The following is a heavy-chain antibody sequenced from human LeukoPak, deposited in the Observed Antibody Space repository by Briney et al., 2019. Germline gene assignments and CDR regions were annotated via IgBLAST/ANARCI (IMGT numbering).Heavy chain of an antibody. V-gene: IGHV3-74*03. Sequence: GGSLRLSCAASGFTLSNYWMHWVRQAPGKGLVWVSRIDSDGRTTKYADSVRGRFTISRDNAKNTLYLQMNSLRAEDTAVYYCAKLRFLEWSRDAFDIWGQGTMVTVSS. D-gene: IGHD3-3*01. CDR2: IDSDGRTT. CDR1: GFTLSNYW. CDR3: AKLRFLEWSRDAFDI. J-gene: IGHJ3*02.